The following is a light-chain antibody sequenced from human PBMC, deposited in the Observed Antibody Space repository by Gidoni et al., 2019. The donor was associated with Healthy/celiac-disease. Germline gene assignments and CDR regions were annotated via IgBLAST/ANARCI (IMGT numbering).Light chain of an antibody. CDR1: TLGDKF. V-gene: IGLV3-1*01. Sequence: YELTQPPSVSVAPGQPASFTCSGATLGDKFACWYQQKPGQYPVLVIYPDSKRTSGIPWRFSGSNAGNTATLTISGTQAIDDADYYCHAWDISTVVFGVGTKLTVL. J-gene: IGLJ2*01. CDR2: PDS. CDR3: HAWDISTVV.